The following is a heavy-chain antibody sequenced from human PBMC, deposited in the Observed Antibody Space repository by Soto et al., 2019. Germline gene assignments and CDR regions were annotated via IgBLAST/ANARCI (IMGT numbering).Heavy chain of an antibody. D-gene: IGHD5-12*01. Sequence: GGSLRLSCAASGFTFSSYAMSWVRQAPGKGLEWVSAISGSGGSTYYADSVKGRFTISRDNSKNTLYLQMNSLRAEDTAVYYCANHGRSGYDLHAFDIWGQGTMVTVSS. CDR3: ANHGRSGYDLHAFDI. J-gene: IGHJ3*02. V-gene: IGHV3-23*01. CDR2: ISGSGGST. CDR1: GFTFSSYA.